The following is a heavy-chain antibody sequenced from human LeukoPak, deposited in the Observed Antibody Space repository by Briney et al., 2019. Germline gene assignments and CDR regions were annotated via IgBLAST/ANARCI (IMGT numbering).Heavy chain of an antibody. CDR1: GGSISSSSYY. Sequence: SSETLSLTCTVSGGSISSSSYYWGWIRQPPGKGLESIGNIYYTGSTYYNPSLKSRATMSADTSKNQFSLKLSSVTAADTAVYYCARVLDYYGSGSYVYWGQGTLVTVSS. CDR2: IYYTGST. J-gene: IGHJ4*02. CDR3: ARVLDYYGSGSYVY. D-gene: IGHD3-10*01. V-gene: IGHV4-39*07.